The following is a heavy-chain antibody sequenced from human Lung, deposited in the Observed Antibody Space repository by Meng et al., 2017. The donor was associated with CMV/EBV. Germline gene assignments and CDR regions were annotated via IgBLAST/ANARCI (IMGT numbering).Heavy chain of an antibody. D-gene: IGHD6-19*01. Sequence: QVQLQESVPGLVKPSQTLSLTCTVSGGSISSSNWWSWVRQPPGKGLEWIGEIYHSGSTNYNPSLKSRVTISVDKSKNQFSLKLSSVTAADTAVYYCASFPPPGKQWLVTDYWGQGTLVTVSS. J-gene: IGHJ4*02. V-gene: IGHV4-4*02. CDR1: GGSISSSNW. CDR2: IYHSGST. CDR3: ASFPPPGKQWLVTDY.